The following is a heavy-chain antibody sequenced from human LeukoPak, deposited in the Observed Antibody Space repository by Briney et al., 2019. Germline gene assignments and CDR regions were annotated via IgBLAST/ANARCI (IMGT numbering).Heavy chain of an antibody. D-gene: IGHD2-2*01. J-gene: IGHJ4*02. CDR3: ATISSQGVFYYFDY. V-gene: IGHV3-23*01. CDR2: ISGSGGST. Sequence: GGSLRLSCAAFGFTFSSYAMTWVRQAPGKGLEWVSSISGSGGSTYYADSVKGRFTISRDNAKNSLYLQMNSLRAEDTALYYCATISSQGVFYYFDYWGQGTLVTVSS. CDR1: GFTFSSYA.